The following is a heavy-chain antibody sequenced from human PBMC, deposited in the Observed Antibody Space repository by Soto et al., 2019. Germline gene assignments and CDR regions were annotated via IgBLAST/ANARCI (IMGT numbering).Heavy chain of an antibody. CDR1: GYTFTSLA. V-gene: IGHV1-3*01. D-gene: IGHD5-12*01. CDR2: INPVIGIT. J-gene: IGHJ4*02. Sequence: ASVKVSCKASGYTFTSLAMHWVRQAPGQRLEWMGWINPVIGITKYSQSFQGRVTITRDTSASTAYMELSSLRSEDTAAYFCARSWQTEATINLFDVWGQGTQVTVPS. CDR3: ARSWQTEATINLFDV.